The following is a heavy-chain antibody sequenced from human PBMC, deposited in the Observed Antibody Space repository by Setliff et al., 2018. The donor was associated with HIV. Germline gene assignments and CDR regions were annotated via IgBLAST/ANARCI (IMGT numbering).Heavy chain of an antibody. D-gene: IGHD4-17*01. J-gene: IGHJ5*02. CDR1: GGTFSTYG. V-gene: IGHV1-69*13. CDR2: IIPLFDTS. Sequence: SVKVSCKASGGTFSTYGLSWVRQAPGQGLEWMGGIIPLFDTSNYAQNFQGRVTITADASTSTAYMALSSLRSEDTAVYYCARADPFVTERSHDFGGNSGGWFDPWGQGTLVTVSS. CDR3: ARADPFVTERSHDFGGNSGGWFDP.